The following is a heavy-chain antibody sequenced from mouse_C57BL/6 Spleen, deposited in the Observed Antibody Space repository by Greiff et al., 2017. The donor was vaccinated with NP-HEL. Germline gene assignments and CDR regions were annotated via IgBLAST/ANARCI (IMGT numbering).Heavy chain of an antibody. Sequence: EVMLVESVAELVRPGASVKLSCTASGFNIKNTYMHWVKQRPEQGLEWIGRIDPANGNTKYAPKFQGKATITADTSSNTAYLQLSSLTSEDTAIYYCARPNWDEGGFDYWGQGTTLTVSS. V-gene: IGHV14-3*01. CDR1: GFNIKNTY. CDR2: IDPANGNT. CDR3: ARPNWDEGGFDY. D-gene: IGHD4-1*01. J-gene: IGHJ2*01.